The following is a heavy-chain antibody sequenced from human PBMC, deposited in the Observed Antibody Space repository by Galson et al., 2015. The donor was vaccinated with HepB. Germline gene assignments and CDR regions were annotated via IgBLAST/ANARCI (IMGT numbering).Heavy chain of an antibody. CDR3: ARAEWLGDHDAFDI. CDR2: INPNSGGT. Sequence: SVKVSCKASGYTFTGYYMHWVRQAPGQGLEWMGRINPNSGGTNYAQKFQGRVTMTRDTSISTAYMELSRLRSDDTAVYYCARAEWLGDHDAFDIWGQGTMVTVSS. D-gene: IGHD6-19*01. CDR1: GYTFTGYY. V-gene: IGHV1-2*06. J-gene: IGHJ3*02.